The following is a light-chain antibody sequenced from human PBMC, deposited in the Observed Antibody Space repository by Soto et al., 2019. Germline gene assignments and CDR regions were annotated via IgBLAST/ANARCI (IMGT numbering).Light chain of an antibody. CDR1: ISDVGTDYY. Sequence: QSVLTQPPSASGSPGQSVTISCTGTISDVGTDYYVSWYQQHPGKAPKLLIYEVSKRPSGVPDRFSGSKSGTTASLTVSGLQAGDEADYYCSAYAGTKTLVFGGGTKLTVL. J-gene: IGLJ2*01. CDR3: SAYAGTKTLV. CDR2: EVS. V-gene: IGLV2-8*01.